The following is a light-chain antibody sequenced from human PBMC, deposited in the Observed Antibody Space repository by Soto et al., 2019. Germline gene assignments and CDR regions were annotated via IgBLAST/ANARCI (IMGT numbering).Light chain of an antibody. CDR1: QSVSSY. V-gene: IGKV3-11*01. CDR2: DAS. Sequence: EIVLTQSPATLSLSPGERATLSCRASQSVSSYLAWYQQKPGQAPRLLIYDASNRATGIPARFSGSGSGTDFTLTISSLEPEDFAVYYCQQRSNWHPVSITFGQGTRLEIK. CDR3: QQRSNWHPVSIT. J-gene: IGKJ5*01.